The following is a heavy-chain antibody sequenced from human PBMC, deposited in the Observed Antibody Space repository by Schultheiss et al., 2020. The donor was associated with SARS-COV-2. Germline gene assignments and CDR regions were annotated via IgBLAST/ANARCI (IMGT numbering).Heavy chain of an antibody. J-gene: IGHJ5*02. D-gene: IGHD2-2*01. CDR3: ARGLYLVPAAIVSWFDP. Sequence: ASVKVSCKASGYTFTSYDINWVRQAPGQGLEWMGRINPNSGGTNYAQKFQGRVTMTRDTSISTAYMELGRLRSDDTAVYYCARGLYLVPAAIVSWFDPWGQGTLVTVSS. CDR2: INPNSGGT. CDR1: GYTFTSYD. V-gene: IGHV1-2*06.